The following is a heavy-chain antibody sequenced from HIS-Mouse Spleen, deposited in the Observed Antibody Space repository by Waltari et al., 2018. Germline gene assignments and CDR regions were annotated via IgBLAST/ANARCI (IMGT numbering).Heavy chain of an antibody. CDR3: ARIAEGYTSGWYAFDY. V-gene: IGHV2-70*15. CDR2: IDWDDDK. CDR1: GFSLSTSGMC. D-gene: IGHD6-19*01. J-gene: IGHJ4*02. Sequence: QVTLRESGPALVKPTQTLTLTCTFSGFSLSTSGMCFSWLRQPPGKALEWLARIDWDDDKYYSTSLKTRLTISRDTSKNQVVLTMTNMDPLDTATYYCARIAEGYTSGWYAFDYWGQGTLVTVSS.